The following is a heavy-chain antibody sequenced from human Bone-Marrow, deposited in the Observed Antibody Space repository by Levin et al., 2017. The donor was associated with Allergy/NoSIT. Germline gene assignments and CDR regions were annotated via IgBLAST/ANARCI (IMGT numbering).Heavy chain of an antibody. J-gene: IGHJ6*02. V-gene: IGHV1-18*01. CDR1: GYTFSSYG. CDR3: ARETGTTLSVYYGMDV. D-gene: IGHD1-1*01. CDR2: ISPSNGNT. Sequence: ASVKVSCKASGYTFSSYGVSWVRQAPGQGLEWMGWISPSNGNTNHAQKFQGRVTMTTDTSTTTAFMELRSLTSDDTAVYFCARETGTTLSVYYGMDVWGQGTTVTVSS.